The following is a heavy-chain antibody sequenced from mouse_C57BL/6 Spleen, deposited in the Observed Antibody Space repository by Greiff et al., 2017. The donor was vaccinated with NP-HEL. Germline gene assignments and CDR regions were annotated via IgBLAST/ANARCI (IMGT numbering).Heavy chain of an antibody. CDR1: GYTFTDYN. Sequence: EVQLQQSGPELVKPGASVKIPCKASGYTFTDYNMDWVKQSHGKSLEWIGDINPNNGGTIYNQKFKGKATLTVDKSSSTAYMELRSLTSEDTAVYYCARSGDYGSSYEVDYYAMDYWGQGTSVTVSS. J-gene: IGHJ4*01. D-gene: IGHD1-1*01. CDR2: INPNNGGT. CDR3: ARSGDYGSSYEVDYYAMDY. V-gene: IGHV1-18*01.